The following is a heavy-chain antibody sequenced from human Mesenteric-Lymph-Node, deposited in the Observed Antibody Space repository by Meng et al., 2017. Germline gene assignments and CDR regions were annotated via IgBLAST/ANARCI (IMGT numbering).Heavy chain of an antibody. Sequence: GESLKISCAASGFTFSSYSMNWVRQAPGKGLEWVSSISSSSSYIYYADSVKGRFTISRDNGKNSMYLQMNSLRAEDTAFYDCVRDLRGTSGDDFWGQGTLVTVSS. J-gene: IGHJ4*02. D-gene: IGHD3-10*01. CDR1: GFTFSSYS. V-gene: IGHV3-21*01. CDR3: VRDLRGTSGDDF. CDR2: ISSSSSYI.